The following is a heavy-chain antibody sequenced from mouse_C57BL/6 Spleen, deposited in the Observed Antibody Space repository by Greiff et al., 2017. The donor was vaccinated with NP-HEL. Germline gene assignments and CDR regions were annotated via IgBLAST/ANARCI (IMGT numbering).Heavy chain of an antibody. CDR3: ARWGHYYGSCYAMDY. CDR2: IYPGDGDT. J-gene: IGHJ4*01. D-gene: IGHD1-1*01. CDR1: GYAFSSSW. Sequence: QVQLQQSGPELVKPGASVKISCKASGYAFSSSWMNWVKQRPGKGLEWIGRIYPGDGDTNYNGKFKGKATLTADKSSSTAYMQLSSLTSEDSAVYFCARWGHYYGSCYAMDYWGQGTSVTVSS. V-gene: IGHV1-82*01.